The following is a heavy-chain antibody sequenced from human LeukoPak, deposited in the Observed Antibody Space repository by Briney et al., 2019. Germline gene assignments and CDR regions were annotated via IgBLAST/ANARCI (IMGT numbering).Heavy chain of an antibody. CDR1: GFTFSDYY. Sequence: GGSLRLSCAASGFTFSDYYMSWIRQAPGKGLEWVAIISYDGSNKYYADSVKGRFTISRDNSKNTLYLQMNSLRAEDTAVYYCAAGLVHESDYWGQGTLVTVSS. J-gene: IGHJ4*02. CDR2: ISYDGSNK. V-gene: IGHV3-30*03. D-gene: IGHD6-19*01. CDR3: AAGLVHESDY.